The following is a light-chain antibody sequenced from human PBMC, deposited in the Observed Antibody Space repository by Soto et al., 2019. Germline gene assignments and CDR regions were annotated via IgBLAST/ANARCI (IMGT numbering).Light chain of an antibody. J-gene: IGLJ1*01. CDR3: AAWDDSLNGVV. V-gene: IGLV1-36*01. Sequence: QSVLTQPPSVSEAPRQRVTISCSVSSSNIGNNAVNWYQQLPGKAPKLLIYYDDLLPSWVSDRFSGSKSGTSASLAISGLQSEDEADYYCAAWDDSLNGVVFGTGTKVTVL. CDR2: YDD. CDR1: SSNIGNNA.